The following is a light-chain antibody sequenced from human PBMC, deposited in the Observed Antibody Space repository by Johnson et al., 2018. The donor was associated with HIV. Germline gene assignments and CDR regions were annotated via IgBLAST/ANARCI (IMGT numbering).Light chain of an antibody. CDR3: GAWDSSLSANV. V-gene: IGLV1-51*02. J-gene: IGLJ1*01. CDR1: SSNIGNNY. CDR2: ENI. Sequence: QSVLTQPPSVSAAPGQKVTISCSGSSSNIGNNYVSWYQQLPGTAPKLLVYENIKRPSGIPDRFSGSKSGTSATLGIAGLQTGDEADYYCGAWDSSLSANVFGTGTKVTGL.